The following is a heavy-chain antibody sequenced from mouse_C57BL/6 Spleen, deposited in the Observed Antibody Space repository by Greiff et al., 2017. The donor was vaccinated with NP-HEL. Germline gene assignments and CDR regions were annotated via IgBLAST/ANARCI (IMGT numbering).Heavy chain of an antibody. J-gene: IGHJ2*01. CDR1: GYAFSSSW. CDR3: ARSLDGYHDY. Sequence: QVQLQQSGAELVKPGASVKISCKASGYAFSSSWMNWVKQRPGKGLEWIGQIYPGDGDTNYNGKFKGKATLTADKSSSTAYMQLSSLTSEDSAVYFCARSLDGYHDYWGQGTTLTVSS. V-gene: IGHV1-80*01. D-gene: IGHD2-3*01. CDR2: IYPGDGDT.